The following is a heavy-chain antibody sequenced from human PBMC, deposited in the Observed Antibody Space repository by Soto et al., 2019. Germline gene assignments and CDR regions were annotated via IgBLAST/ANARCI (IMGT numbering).Heavy chain of an antibody. D-gene: IGHD3-10*01. CDR2: VHHSGST. V-gene: IGHV4-59*01. J-gene: IGHJ4*02. Sequence: LCGGSISGYYWIWIRHPPGKRLEWIGYVHHSGSTDSNPSLKSRVTISLDTSKSQFSLMLNSVTAADTAVYYCARGLYGATYYFDYWGQGALVTVSS. CDR3: ARGLYGATYYFDY. CDR1: GGSISGYY.